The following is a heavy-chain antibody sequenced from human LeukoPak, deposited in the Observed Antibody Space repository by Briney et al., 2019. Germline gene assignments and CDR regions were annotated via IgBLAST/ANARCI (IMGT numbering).Heavy chain of an antibody. CDR1: GYTFSKHG. D-gene: IGHD3-22*01. CDR2: VSGYNGNT. J-gene: IGHJ4*02. CDR3: AKDIHPGLDSGASCCFDY. Sequence: ASVKVSCKTSGYTFSKHGITWVRQAPGQGLEWMGWVSGYNGNTNYAQNVQGRVTMTTDTSTNTAYMELRSLRSDDTAVYYCAKDIHPGLDSGASCCFDYWGQGTPVTVSS. V-gene: IGHV1-18*01.